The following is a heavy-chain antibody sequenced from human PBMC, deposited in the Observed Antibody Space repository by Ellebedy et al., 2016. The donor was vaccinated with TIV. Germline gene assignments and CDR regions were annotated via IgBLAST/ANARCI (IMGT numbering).Heavy chain of an antibody. Sequence: GESLKISCAASGFTFSNYWMSWVRQAPGKGLDWVSLIYSGGNTHYADSVKGRFTISRDSSDNTVYLQMNSLRVEDTAVYYCATGYAQNGQWGQGTLVTVSS. J-gene: IGHJ4*02. D-gene: IGHD2-8*01. V-gene: IGHV3-66*01. CDR1: GFTFSNYW. CDR3: ATGYAQNGQ. CDR2: IYSGGNT.